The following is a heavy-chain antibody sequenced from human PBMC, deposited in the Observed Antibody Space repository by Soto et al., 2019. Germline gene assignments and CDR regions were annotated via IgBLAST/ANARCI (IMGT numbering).Heavy chain of an antibody. CDR3: ATRATYYDFWSGFGSREKYYYYGMDV. D-gene: IGHD3-3*01. Sequence: SETLSLTCTVSGGSISSYYWSWIRQPPGKGLEWIGYIYYSGSTNYNPSLKSRVTISVDTSKNQFSLKLSSVTAADTAVYYCATRATYYDFWSGFGSREKYYYYGMDVCGQGTTVTV. CDR2: IYYSGST. CDR1: GGSISSYY. J-gene: IGHJ6*01. V-gene: IGHV4-59*01.